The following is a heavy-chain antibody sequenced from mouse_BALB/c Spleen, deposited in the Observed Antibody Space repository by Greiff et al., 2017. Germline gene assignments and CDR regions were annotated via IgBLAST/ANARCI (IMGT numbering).Heavy chain of an antibody. CDR3: ARGTTEDRFAY. D-gene: IGHD1-1*01. Sequence: EVNVVESGGGLVKPGGSLKLSCAASGFTFSSYAMSWVRQTPEKRLEWVASISSGGSTYYPDSVKGRFTISRDNARNILYLQMSSLRSEDTAMYYCARGTTEDRFAYWGQGTLVTVSA. J-gene: IGHJ3*01. CDR1: GFTFSSYA. CDR2: ISSGGST. V-gene: IGHV5-6-5*01.